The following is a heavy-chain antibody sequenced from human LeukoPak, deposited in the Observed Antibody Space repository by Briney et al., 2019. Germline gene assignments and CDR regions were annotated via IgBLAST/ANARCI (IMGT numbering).Heavy chain of an antibody. CDR3: AGLITVAGDIDY. CDR2: IRQDGSER. Sequence: PGGSLRLSCAASGFTLGTYWMSWVRQAPGKGLEWVATIRQDGSERFYVDSVKGRFTVSRDNAKNSLYLQMNSLRAEDTAVYYCAGLITVAGDIDYWGQGTLVTVSS. D-gene: IGHD6-19*01. J-gene: IGHJ4*02. CDR1: GFTLGTYW. V-gene: IGHV3-7*01.